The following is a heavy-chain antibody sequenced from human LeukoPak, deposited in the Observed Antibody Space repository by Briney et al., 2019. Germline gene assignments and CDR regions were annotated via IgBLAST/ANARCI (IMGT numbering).Heavy chain of an antibody. V-gene: IGHV3-30-3*01. CDR3: ARDRDWAFDI. D-gene: IGHD2-21*01. J-gene: IGHJ3*02. CDR1: GFTFNSYA. CDR2: ISYDGSNK. Sequence: GGSLRLSCAASGFTFNSYAMHWVCQAPGKGLEWVAVISYDGSNKHHADSVKGRLTISRDYSKNTMYLQMNSLRIEDTAVYYCARDRDWAFDIWGQGTMVTVSS.